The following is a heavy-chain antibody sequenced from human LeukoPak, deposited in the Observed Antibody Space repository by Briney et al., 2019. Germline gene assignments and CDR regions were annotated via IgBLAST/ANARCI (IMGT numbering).Heavy chain of an antibody. CDR2: IRPDGSEG. D-gene: IGHD2-21*01. CDR1: GITFSNSW. CDR3: ARDVAYSAFDY. Sequence: GGSLRFSCTTSGITFSNSWMSWVREAPGKGLEWVATIRPDGSEGSYADSVRGRFTISRDNSKNSFYLQMSSLRAEDTGVFYCARDVAYSAFDYRGQGTLVTVSS. V-gene: IGHV3-7*01. J-gene: IGHJ4*02.